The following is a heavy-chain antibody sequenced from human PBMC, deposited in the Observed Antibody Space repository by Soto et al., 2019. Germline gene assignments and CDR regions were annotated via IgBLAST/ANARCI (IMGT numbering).Heavy chain of an antibody. D-gene: IGHD6-19*01. CDR1: GFTFSRYA. J-gene: IGHJ4*02. CDR3: ARRGGSNGWGDFDS. Sequence: EVQLWESGGGLAQQGGSLRLSCAASGFTFSRYAMNWVRQAPGKGLEWVSSISYSDHSTYYADSVKGRFTISRDNSKDTLYLQMNNLRAEDTAVYYCARRGGSNGWGDFDSWGQGTLVSVSS. V-gene: IGHV3-23*01. CDR2: ISYSDHST.